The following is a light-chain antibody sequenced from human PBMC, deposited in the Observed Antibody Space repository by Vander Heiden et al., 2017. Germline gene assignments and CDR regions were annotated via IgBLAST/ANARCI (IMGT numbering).Light chain of an antibody. Sequence: IVMTQSPDSLAVSLGERATINCKSSQSVLLSSNNKNYLAWYQQKPGQPPKLLIYWASTRQSGVPDRFSGSGSGTDFTLTISSLQAEDVAVYYCQQDSDSQLTFGGGAKAEIK. V-gene: IGKV4-1*01. CDR1: QSVLLSSNNKNY. J-gene: IGKJ4*01. CDR3: QQDSDSQLT. CDR2: WAS.